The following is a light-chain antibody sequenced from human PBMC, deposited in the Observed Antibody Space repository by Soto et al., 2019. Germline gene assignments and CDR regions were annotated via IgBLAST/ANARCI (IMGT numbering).Light chain of an antibody. CDR1: SSDVDAYNY. J-gene: IGLJ1*01. V-gene: IGLV2-14*01. Sequence: QSVLTQPASVSGSPGQSITISCTGTSSDVDAYNYVSWYQQYPGKAPRLIIYEVTYRAAGIPSRFSGSKSGNTASLTISGLLAEDEADYYCSSYAHGSTYVFGTGTKVTV. CDR3: SSYAHGSTYV. CDR2: EVT.